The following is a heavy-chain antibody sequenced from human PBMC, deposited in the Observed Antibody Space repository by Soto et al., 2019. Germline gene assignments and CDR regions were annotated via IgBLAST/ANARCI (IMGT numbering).Heavy chain of an antibody. CDR2: ISYDGSNK. CDR3: AKTTGGQTYYYYYYGMDV. CDR1: GFTFSSYG. J-gene: IGHJ6*02. Sequence: GGSLRLSCAASGFTFSSYGMHWVRQAPGKGLEWVAVISYDGSNKYYADSVKGRFTISRDNSKNTLYLQMNSLRAEDTAVYYCAKTTGGQTYYYYYYGMDVWGQGTTVTVSS. V-gene: IGHV3-30*18.